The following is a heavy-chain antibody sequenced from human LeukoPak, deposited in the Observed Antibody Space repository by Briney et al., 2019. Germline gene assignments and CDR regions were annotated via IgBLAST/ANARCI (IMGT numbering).Heavy chain of an antibody. CDR1: GFTFSSYG. V-gene: IGHV3-30*18. Sequence: PGGSLRLSCAASGFTFSSYGMHWVRQAPGKGLEWVAVISYDGSNKYYADSVKGRFTISRDNSKNTLYLRMNSLRAEDTAVYYCAKDLSGWYLGPRNYYFDYWGQGTLVTVSS. D-gene: IGHD6-19*01. CDR2: ISYDGSNK. J-gene: IGHJ4*02. CDR3: AKDLSGWYLGPRNYYFDY.